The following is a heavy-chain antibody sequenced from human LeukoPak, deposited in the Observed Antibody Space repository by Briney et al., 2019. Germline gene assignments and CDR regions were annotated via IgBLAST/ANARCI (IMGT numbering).Heavy chain of an antibody. D-gene: IGHD3-22*01. V-gene: IGHV1-69*05. CDR2: IIPIFGTA. J-gene: IGHJ1*01. CDR3: ARAADYDSSGSEYFQH. Sequence: ASVKVSCKASGGTFSSYAISWVRQAPGQGLEWMGRIIPIFGTANYAQKFKGRVTITTDESTSTAYMELSSLRSEDTAVYYCARAADYDSSGSEYFQHWGQGTLVTVSS. CDR1: GGTFSSYA.